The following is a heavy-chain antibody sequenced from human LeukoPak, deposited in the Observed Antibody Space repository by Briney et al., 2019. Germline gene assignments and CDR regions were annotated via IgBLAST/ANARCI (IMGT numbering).Heavy chain of an antibody. J-gene: IGHJ5*02. CDR2: GYTSGGT. Sequence: SETLSLTCTVSGGSISGYYWSWIRQPAGKGLEWIGRGYTSGGTNYNPSLKSRVTMSLDTSKNQFSLKLSSVTAADTAVYYCARDNGISFDPWGQGTLVTVSS. CDR3: ARDNGISFDP. D-gene: IGHD2-8*01. V-gene: IGHV4-4*07. CDR1: GGSISGYY.